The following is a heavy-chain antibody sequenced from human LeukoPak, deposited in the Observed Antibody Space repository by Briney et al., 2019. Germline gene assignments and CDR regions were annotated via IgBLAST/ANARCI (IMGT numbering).Heavy chain of an antibody. D-gene: IGHD1-1*01. CDR1: GFTFSSYW. Sequence: GGSLRLSCAASGFTFSSYWMSWVRQAPGKGLEWVANIKQDGSEKYYVDSVKGRFTISRDNAKNSLYLQMNSLRAEDTAVYYCARVLTWDDVSVDAFDIWGQGTMVTVSS. CDR3: ARVLTWDDVSVDAFDI. CDR2: IKQDGSEK. V-gene: IGHV3-7*01. J-gene: IGHJ3*02.